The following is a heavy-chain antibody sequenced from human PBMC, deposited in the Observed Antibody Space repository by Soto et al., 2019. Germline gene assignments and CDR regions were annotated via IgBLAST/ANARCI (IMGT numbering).Heavy chain of an antibody. J-gene: IGHJ1*01. CDR2: ISSSSSTI. Sequence: GGSLRLSCAASGFTFSSYSMNWVRQAPGKGLEWVSYISSSSSTIYYADSVKGRFTISRDNAKNSLYLQMNSLRAEDTAVYYCARDEVNCGGDCYSYFQHWGQGTLVTVSS. V-gene: IGHV3-48*04. D-gene: IGHD2-21*02. CDR3: ARDEVNCGGDCYSYFQH. CDR1: GFTFSSYS.